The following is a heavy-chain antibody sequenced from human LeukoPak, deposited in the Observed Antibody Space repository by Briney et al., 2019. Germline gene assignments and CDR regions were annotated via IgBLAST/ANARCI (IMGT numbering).Heavy chain of an antibody. V-gene: IGHV4-59*08. CDR2: IYNSGST. CDR3: ARRLNDILTGFMAFDI. Sequence: SETLSLTCTVSGASLTSLYWNWLRPPPGEGVEWSGYIYNSGSTNYNPPLKSRVAISVDTSKNQFSLKLSSMTAADTAVYYCARRLNDILTGFMAFDIWGQGTMVTVSS. CDR1: GASLTSLY. J-gene: IGHJ3*02. D-gene: IGHD3-9*01.